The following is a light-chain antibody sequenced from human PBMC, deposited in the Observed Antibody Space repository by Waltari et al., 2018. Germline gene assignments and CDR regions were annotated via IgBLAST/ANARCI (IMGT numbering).Light chain of an antibody. Sequence: SYVLTQPPSVSVAPGQTATITCGGDNIGSKSVHWYQKKPGQAPVLVVFDDSDRPSGIPERRSGSNADNTATLSIRRVEAGDEADYYCQVWDSSSDHWLFGGGTELTVL. CDR1: NIGSKS. CDR3: QVWDSSSDHWL. CDR2: DDS. J-gene: IGLJ3*02. V-gene: IGLV3-21*02.